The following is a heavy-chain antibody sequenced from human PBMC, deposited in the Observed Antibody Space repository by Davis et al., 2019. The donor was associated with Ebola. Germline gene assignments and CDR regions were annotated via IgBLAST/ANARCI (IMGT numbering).Heavy chain of an antibody. J-gene: IGHJ6*02. CDR3: ARHVSGWSYYYYYYGMDV. D-gene: IGHD6-19*01. Sequence: PSETLSLSCTVSGGSISGISYYWGWIRQPPGKGLEWIGSIYYSGSTYYNPSLKSRVTISVDMSKNQFSLKLSSVTAADTAVYYCARHVSGWSYYYYYYGMDVWGQGTTVTVSS. CDR2: IYYSGST. CDR1: GGSISGISYY. V-gene: IGHV4-39*01.